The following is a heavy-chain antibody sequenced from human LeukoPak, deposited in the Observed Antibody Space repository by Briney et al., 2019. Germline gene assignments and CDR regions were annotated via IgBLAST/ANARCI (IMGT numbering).Heavy chain of an antibody. D-gene: IGHD1-1*01. Sequence: GGSLRLSCAASGFTFSDYYMSWIRQAPGKGLEWVSYISSSGSTIYYADSVKGRFTISRDNAKNSLYLQMNSLRAEDTAVYYCAKDRSAWYKKGMDVWGQGTTVTVPS. CDR1: GFTFSDYY. J-gene: IGHJ6*02. CDR2: ISSSGSTI. CDR3: AKDRSAWYKKGMDV. V-gene: IGHV3-11*01.